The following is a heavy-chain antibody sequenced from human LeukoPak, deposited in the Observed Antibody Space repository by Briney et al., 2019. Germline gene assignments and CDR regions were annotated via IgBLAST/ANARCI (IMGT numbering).Heavy chain of an antibody. J-gene: IGHJ4*02. V-gene: IGHV1-18*01. CDR1: GYTFTSYG. CDR3: ARDVLLYSYHSSGLSDY. CDR2: ISAYNGNT. Sequence: ASVKVSCKASGYTFTSYGISWVRQAPGQGFEWMGWISAYNGNTNYAQKLQGRVTMTTDTSTSTAYMELRSLRSDDTAVYYCARDVLLYSYHSSGLSDYWGQGTLVTVSS. D-gene: IGHD3-22*01.